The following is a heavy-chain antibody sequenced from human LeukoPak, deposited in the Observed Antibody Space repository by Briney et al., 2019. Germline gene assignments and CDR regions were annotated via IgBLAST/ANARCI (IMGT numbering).Heavy chain of an antibody. V-gene: IGHV1-18*01. Sequence: AAVKDSCKASCYTFISYGINWVRQAPGQGLEWMGWISAYNGNTNYAQKLQGRVTMTTDTSTSTAYMELRSLKSDDTAVYYCARDLSKKWFDPWGQGTLVTVSS. J-gene: IGHJ5*02. D-gene: IGHD2/OR15-2a*01. CDR2: ISAYNGNT. CDR3: ARDLSKKWFDP. CDR1: CYTFISYG.